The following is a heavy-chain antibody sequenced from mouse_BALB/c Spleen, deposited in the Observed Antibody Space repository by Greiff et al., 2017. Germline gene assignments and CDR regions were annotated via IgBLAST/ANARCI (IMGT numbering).Heavy chain of an antibody. Sequence: EVKVVESGGGLVKPGGSLKLSCAASGFTFSSYAMSWVRQTPEKRLEWVASISSGGSTYYPDSVKGRFTISRDNARNILYLQMSSLRSEDTAMYYCAIGYFDYWGQGTTLTVSS. CDR2: ISSGGST. J-gene: IGHJ2*01. CDR3: AIGYFDY. CDR1: GFTFSSYA. V-gene: IGHV5-6-5*01.